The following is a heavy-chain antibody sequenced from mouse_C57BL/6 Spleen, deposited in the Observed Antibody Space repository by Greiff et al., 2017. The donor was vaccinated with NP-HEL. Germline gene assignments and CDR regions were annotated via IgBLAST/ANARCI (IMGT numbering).Heavy chain of an antibody. CDR1: GFTFSSYT. Sequence: EVMLVESGGGLVKPGGSLKLSCAASGFTFSSYTMSWVRQTPEKRLEWVATISGGGGNTYYPDSVKGRFTISRDNAKNTLYLQMSSLRSEDTALYYCARDGPDGYYGFDYWGQGTTLTVSS. D-gene: IGHD2-3*01. J-gene: IGHJ2*01. CDR2: ISGGGGNT. CDR3: ARDGPDGYYGFDY. V-gene: IGHV5-9*01.